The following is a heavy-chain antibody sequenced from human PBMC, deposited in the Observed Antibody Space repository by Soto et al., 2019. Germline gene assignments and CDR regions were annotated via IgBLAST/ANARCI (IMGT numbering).Heavy chain of an antibody. CDR2: IFSNDEK. Sequence: QVTLKESGPVLVKPTETLTLTCTVSGFSLSNARMGVSWIRQPPGKALEWLAHIFSNDEKSYITSLKSRLTISKDTSKSQVVLTMTNMDPVDTATYYCARIRQTPYYYYGMDVWGQGTTVTVSS. J-gene: IGHJ6*02. CDR3: ARIRQTPYYYYGMDV. CDR1: GFSLSNARMG. D-gene: IGHD2-15*01. V-gene: IGHV2-26*01.